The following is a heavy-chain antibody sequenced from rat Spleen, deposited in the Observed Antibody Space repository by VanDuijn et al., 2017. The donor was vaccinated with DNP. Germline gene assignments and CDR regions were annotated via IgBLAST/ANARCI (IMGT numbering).Heavy chain of an antibody. CDR3: TTGYVYYGLLFDY. V-gene: IGHV5-7*01. Sequence: EVQLVESGGGLVQPGRSMKLSCAASAFTFSNYDMAWVRQSPKKGLEWVATITSEGSTPYYRDSVKRRFTVSRDNAKSTLYLQMDSLRSEDTATYYCTTGYVYYGLLFDYWGQGVMVTVSS. CDR2: ITSEGSTP. J-gene: IGHJ2*01. CDR1: AFTFSNYD. D-gene: IGHD1-6*01.